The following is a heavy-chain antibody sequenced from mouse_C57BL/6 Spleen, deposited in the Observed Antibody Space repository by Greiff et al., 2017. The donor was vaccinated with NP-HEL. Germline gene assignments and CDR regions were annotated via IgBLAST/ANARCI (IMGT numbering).Heavy chain of an antibody. CDR1: GFTFSDYG. D-gene: IGHD2-3*01. J-gene: IGHJ2*01. V-gene: IGHV5-17*01. CDR3: ARGGWLLRFFDY. CDR2: ISSGSSTI. Sequence: VQLKESGGGLVKPGGSLKLSCAASGFTFSDYGMHWVRQAPEKGLEWVAYISSGSSTIYYADTVKGRFTISRDNAKNTLFLQMTSLRSEDTAMYYCARGGWLLRFFDYWGQGTTLTVSS.